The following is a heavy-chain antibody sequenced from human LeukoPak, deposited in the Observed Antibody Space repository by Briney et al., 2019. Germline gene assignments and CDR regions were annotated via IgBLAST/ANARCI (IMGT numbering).Heavy chain of an antibody. V-gene: IGHV4-34*01. CDR2: ISHRGRT. CDR1: AESFSAFS. Sequence: SETLSLTCAVYAESFSAFSWNWLRQSPGRGLEWIGEISHRGRTTYNPSLNSRVIISVDASKNQFSLNLTSVTAADTAVYYCARGMVVKFPYMDVWGQGATVTVSS. D-gene: IGHD3-22*01. J-gene: IGHJ6*03. CDR3: ARGMVVKFPYMDV.